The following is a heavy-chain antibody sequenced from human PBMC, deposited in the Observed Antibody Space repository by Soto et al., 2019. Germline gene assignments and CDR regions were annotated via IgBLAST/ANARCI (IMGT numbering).Heavy chain of an antibody. CDR2: IKQDGSEK. D-gene: IGHD1-26*01. CDR1: GFTFSSYW. CDR3: AREYSGSYYYYYYMDV. J-gene: IGHJ6*03. Sequence: GGSLRLSCAASGFTFSSYWMSWVRQAPGKGLEWVANIKQDGSEKYSKNSLYLQMNSLRAEDTAVYYCAREYSGSYYYYYYMDVWGKGTTVTVSS. V-gene: IGHV3-7*01.